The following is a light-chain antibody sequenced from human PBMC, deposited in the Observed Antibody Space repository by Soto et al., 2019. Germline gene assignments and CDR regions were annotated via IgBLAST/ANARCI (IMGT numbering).Light chain of an antibody. CDR1: SSDVGGRYNY. CDR2: EVS. J-gene: IGLJ1*01. V-gene: IGLV2-11*01. CDR3: SSYAGSNIYV. Sequence: QSVLTQPRSVSGSPGQSVTISCTGTSSDVGGRYNYVSWYQQHPGKAPKLMIYEVSKRPSGVPDRFSGSKSGNTASLTASGLQAEDEADYYCSSYAGSNIYVFGTGTKVTVL.